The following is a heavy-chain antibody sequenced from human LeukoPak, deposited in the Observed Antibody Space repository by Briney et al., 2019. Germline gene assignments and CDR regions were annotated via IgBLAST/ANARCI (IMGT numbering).Heavy chain of an antibody. V-gene: IGHV3-7*01. CDR1: GFTVSSNY. Sequence: GGSLRLSCAASGFTVSSNYMSWVRQAPGEGLEWVANINQDGNSQNYVDSVRGRFTISKDNAKNSVYLQMNSLRAEDTAVYYCARSLWPEDYWGQGILVTVSS. CDR2: INQDGNSQ. J-gene: IGHJ4*02. CDR3: ARSLWPEDY. D-gene: IGHD2-21*01.